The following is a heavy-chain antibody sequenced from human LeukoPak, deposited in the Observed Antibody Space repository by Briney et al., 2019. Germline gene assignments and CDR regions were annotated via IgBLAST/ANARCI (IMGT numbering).Heavy chain of an antibody. D-gene: IGHD6-19*01. J-gene: IGHJ4*02. Sequence: SETLSLTCTVSGGSISSYYWSWLRQPPGKGLTWTGYIYYSGSTNYNPSLKSRVTISVDTSKNQFSLKLSSVTAADTAVYYCARRTKGYSSGWYDYWGQGTLVTVSS. CDR3: ARRTKGYSSGWYDY. CDR2: IYYSGST. V-gene: IGHV4-59*08. CDR1: GGSISSYY.